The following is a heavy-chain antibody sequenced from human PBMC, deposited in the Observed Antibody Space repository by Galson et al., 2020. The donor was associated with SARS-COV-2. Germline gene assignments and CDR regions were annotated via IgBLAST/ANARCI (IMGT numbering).Heavy chain of an antibody. V-gene: IGHV2-70*01. J-gene: IGHJ3*02. CDR2: IDWDDDK. Sequence: SGPTLVKPTQTLTLTCTLSGFSLSTSGMCVSWIRQPPGKALEWLALIDWDDDKYYSTSLKTKPTISKDTSKNQVVLTMTNMDPVDTATYYCARRYYDILTGYHYAFDIWGQGTMVTVSS. D-gene: IGHD3-9*01. CDR1: GFSLSTSGMC. CDR3: ARRYYDILTGYHYAFDI.